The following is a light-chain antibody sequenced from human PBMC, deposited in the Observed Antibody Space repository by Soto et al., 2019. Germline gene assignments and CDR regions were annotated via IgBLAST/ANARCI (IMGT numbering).Light chain of an antibody. CDR3: QQRSTWPT. Sequence: VLTRSPATLSLSAGKRATVXCRASKSVYVQLERYQQKNGQAPRLLIYDASVRDTGTTARFSGSGYGTAFNITISILEPEDLALYDCQQRSTWPTFGQGTRLEIK. CDR2: DAS. J-gene: IGKJ5*01. CDR1: KSVYVQ. V-gene: IGKV3-11*01.